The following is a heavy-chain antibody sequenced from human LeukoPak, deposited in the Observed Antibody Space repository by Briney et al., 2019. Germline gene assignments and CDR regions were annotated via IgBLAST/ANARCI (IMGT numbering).Heavy chain of an antibody. CDR2: ISSTGSTI. CDR3: ARDSPMDDY. J-gene: IGHJ4*02. Sequence: GGSLRLSCAASGFTFSSYEMNWVRQAPGKGLEWVSYISSTGSTIYYADSVKGRFTISRDNAKNSLYLQMNSLRAEDTAVYYCARDSPMDDYWGQGTLVTVSS. V-gene: IGHV3-48*03. D-gene: IGHD3-10*01. CDR1: GFTFSSYE.